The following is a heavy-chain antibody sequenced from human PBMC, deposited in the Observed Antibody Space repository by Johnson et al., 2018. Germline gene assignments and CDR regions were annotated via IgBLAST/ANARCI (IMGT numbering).Heavy chain of an antibody. J-gene: IGHJ1*01. CDR3: AGGVGEEYSSSGTAEYCQH. Sequence: QVQLVESGAEVKKPGSSVKVSCKASGGTFSSYAISWVRQAPGQGLEWMGGIIPIFGTANYAQKFQGRVPITADEHTSTAYMELSSLRFEDTAVYYCAGGVGEEYSSSGTAEYCQHWGQGTLVTVSS. CDR1: GGTFSSYA. CDR2: IIPIFGTA. D-gene: IGHD6-6*01. V-gene: IGHV1-69*01.